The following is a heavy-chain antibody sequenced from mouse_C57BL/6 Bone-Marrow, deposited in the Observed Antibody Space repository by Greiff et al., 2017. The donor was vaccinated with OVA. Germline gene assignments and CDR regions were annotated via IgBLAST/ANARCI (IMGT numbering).Heavy chain of an antibody. CDR3: TRWWRMAQGFAY. Sequence: VQLQESGAELVRPGTSVKVSCKASGYAFTNYLIEWVKQRPGQGLEWIGVINPGSGGTNYTEKFKGKATLTADKSSSTAYMQLSSLTSEDSAVYVCTRWWRMAQGFAYWGKGTLVTVSA. V-gene: IGHV1-54*01. J-gene: IGHJ3*01. CDR1: GYAFTNYL. CDR2: INPGSGGT. D-gene: IGHD3-2*02.